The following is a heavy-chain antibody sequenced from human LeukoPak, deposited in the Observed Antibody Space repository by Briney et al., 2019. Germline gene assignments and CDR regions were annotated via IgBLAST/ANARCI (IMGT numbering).Heavy chain of an antibody. J-gene: IGHJ3*02. V-gene: IGHV1-18*01. CDR3: ARGRAQSGIVRGIGAFDI. CDR1: GYTFTSYG. D-gene: IGHD2-21*01. CDR2: ISAYNGNT. Sequence: ASVKVSCKASGYTFTSYGISWVRQAPGQGLEWMGWISAYNGNTNYAQKLQGRVTMTTDESTSTAYMELSSLRSEDTAVYYCARGRAQSGIVRGIGAFDIWGQGTMVTVSS.